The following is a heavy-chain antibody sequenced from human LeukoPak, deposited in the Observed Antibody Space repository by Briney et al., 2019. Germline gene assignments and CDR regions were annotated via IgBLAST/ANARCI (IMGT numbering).Heavy chain of an antibody. CDR1: GFTFRTYP. CDR3: ARDRSGGYVSYFDY. Sequence: GGSLRLSCAASGFTFRTYPMNWIRQASGKGLEWVSYISVSSDIIYYADSVKGRFTISRDNAKNSLYLQMNSLRDEDTAVYYCARDRSGGYVSYFDYWGQGSLVTVSA. D-gene: IGHD3-22*01. J-gene: IGHJ4*02. V-gene: IGHV3-48*02. CDR2: ISVSSDII.